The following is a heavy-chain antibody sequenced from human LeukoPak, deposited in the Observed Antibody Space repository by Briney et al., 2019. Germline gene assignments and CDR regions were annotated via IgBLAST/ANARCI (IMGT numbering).Heavy chain of an antibody. Sequence: SETLSLTCAVYGGSFSGYYWSWIRQPPGKGLEWIGEINHSGSTNYNPSLKSRVTISVDTSKNQCSLKLSSVTAADTAVYYCAREGFRYYYGSGSYHINWFDPWGQGTLVTVSS. D-gene: IGHD3-10*01. V-gene: IGHV4-34*01. CDR3: AREGFRYYYGSGSYHINWFDP. J-gene: IGHJ5*02. CDR2: INHSGST. CDR1: GGSFSGYY.